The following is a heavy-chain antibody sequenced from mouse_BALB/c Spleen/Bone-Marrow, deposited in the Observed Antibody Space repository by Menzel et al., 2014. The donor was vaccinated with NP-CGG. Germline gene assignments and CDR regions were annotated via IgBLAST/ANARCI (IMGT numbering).Heavy chain of an antibody. Sequence: DVMLVESGGGLVQPGGSRKLSCAASGFTFSSFAMHWIRQAPEKGLEWVAFISSGSNIIHYADTVKGRFTISRDNPKNTLFLQMTSLRSEDTAMYYCGRGDYWGQGTTLTVSS. CDR2: ISSGSNII. CDR1: GFTFSSFA. J-gene: IGHJ2*01. V-gene: IGHV5-17*02. CDR3: GRGDY.